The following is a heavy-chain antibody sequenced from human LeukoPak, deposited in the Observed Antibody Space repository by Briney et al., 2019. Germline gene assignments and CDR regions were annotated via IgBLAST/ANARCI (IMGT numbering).Heavy chain of an antibody. CDR3: ARQSDSSSASYYYMDV. Sequence: ISWRGSGGLFTSNWIGRGRRLPGKRREGRGIIYPGESDTRYSPAFEEQVTISADKTIRTAYLQWSSLKASDTAMYYCARQSDSSSASYYYMDVWGKGTTVTVSS. CDR2: IYPGESDT. CDR1: GGLFTSNW. J-gene: IGHJ6*03. V-gene: IGHV5-51*01. D-gene: IGHD6-6*01.